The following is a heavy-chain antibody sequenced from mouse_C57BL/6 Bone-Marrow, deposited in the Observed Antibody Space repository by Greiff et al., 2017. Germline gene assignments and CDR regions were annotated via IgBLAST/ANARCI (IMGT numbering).Heavy chain of an antibody. CDR1: GYSFTGYY. Sequence: EVKLLESGPELVKPGASVKISCKASGYSFTGYYMNWVKQSPGKSLEWIGEINPSTGGTTYNQKFKAKATLTVDKSSSTAYMQLKSLTSEDSAVYYCARRGRFAYWGQGTLVTVSA. V-gene: IGHV1-42*01. CDR3: ARRGRFAY. CDR2: INPSTGGT. J-gene: IGHJ3*01.